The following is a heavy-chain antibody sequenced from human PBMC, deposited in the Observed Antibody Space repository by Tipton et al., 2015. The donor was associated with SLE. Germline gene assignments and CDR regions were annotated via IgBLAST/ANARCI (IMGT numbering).Heavy chain of an antibody. Sequence: TLSLTCTVSGGLTRDYFWTWIRQPPGRGLEYIGYVHDSVMVNSNPTLKSRVTISADTSRNQFSLTLTSVTAADTAKYYCVRDPALAETGACFDRWGQGILVRVSS. CDR3: VRDPALAETGACFDR. V-gene: IGHV4-59*01. CDR1: GGLTRDYF. J-gene: IGHJ5*02. CDR2: VHDSVMV. D-gene: IGHD1-14*01.